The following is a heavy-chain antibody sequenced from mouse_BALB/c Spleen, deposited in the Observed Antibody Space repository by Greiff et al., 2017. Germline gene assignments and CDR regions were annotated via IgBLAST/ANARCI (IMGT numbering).Heavy chain of an antibody. J-gene: IGHJ2*01. Sequence: QVQLKESGAELARPGASVKMSCKASGYTFTSYTMHWVKQRPGQGLEWIGYINPSSGYTNYNQKFKDKATLTADKSSSTAYMQLSSLTSEDSAVYYCARGGYGNFFDYWGQGTTLTVSS. CDR2: INPSSGYT. D-gene: IGHD2-1*01. CDR3: ARGGYGNFFDY. V-gene: IGHV1-4*01. CDR1: GYTFTSYT.